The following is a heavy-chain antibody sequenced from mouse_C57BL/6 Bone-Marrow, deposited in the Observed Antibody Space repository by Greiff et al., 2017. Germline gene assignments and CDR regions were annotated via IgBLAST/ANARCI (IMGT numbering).Heavy chain of an antibody. V-gene: IGHV1-4*01. CDR1: GYTFTSYT. D-gene: IGHD1-1*01. Sequence: QVQLKESGTELARPGASVKMSCKASGYTFTSYTMHWVKQRPGQGLELIGYINPSSGYTKYNQKFKDKATLTADKSSSTAYMQLSSLTSEDSAVYYCARTTVVASTADYAMDYWGQGTSVTVSS. CDR3: ARTTVVASTADYAMDY. CDR2: INPSSGYT. J-gene: IGHJ4*01.